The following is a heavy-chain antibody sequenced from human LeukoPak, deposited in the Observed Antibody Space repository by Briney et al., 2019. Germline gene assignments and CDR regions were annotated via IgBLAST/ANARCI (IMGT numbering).Heavy chain of an antibody. D-gene: IGHD3-16*02. CDR3: ASSGNYRFDY. CDR2: TYYRSEWYN. Sequence: SQTLSLTCVISGDSVSSNSACWNWIRQSPSRGLEWLGRTYYRSEWYNDYAVSVKSRIIINPDTSKNQFSLQLNSVTPEDTAVYYCASSGNYRFDYWGQGTLVTVSS. CDR1: GDSVSSNSAC. J-gene: IGHJ4*02. V-gene: IGHV6-1*01.